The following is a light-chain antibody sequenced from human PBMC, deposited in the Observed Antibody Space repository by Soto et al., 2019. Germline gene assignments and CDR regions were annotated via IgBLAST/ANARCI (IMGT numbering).Light chain of an antibody. CDR2: EVS. CDR1: SSDVAGYNY. CDR3: SSYTSSSTVV. J-gene: IGLJ2*01. V-gene: IGLV2-14*01. Sequence: QSALTQPASVSGSPGQSITISCTGTSSDVAGYNYVSWYQQHPGKAPKLMIYEVSNRPPGVSNRFSGSKSGNTASLTISGLQAEDEADYYCSSYTSSSTVVFGGGTKLTVL.